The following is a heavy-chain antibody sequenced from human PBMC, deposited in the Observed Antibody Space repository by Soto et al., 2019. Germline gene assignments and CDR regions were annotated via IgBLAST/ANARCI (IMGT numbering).Heavy chain of an antibody. V-gene: IGHV1-69*02. D-gene: IGHD3-10*01. CDR1: GGTFSSYT. CDR2: ITPILGIA. Sequence: SVMVSCKASGGTFSSYTISWVRQAPGQGLEWMGRITPILGIANYAQKFQGRVTITADKSTSTAYVELSSLRSEDTAVYYCASDPQHNYAGSGSVEFDYWGQGTLVTVSS. J-gene: IGHJ4*02. CDR3: ASDPQHNYAGSGSVEFDY.